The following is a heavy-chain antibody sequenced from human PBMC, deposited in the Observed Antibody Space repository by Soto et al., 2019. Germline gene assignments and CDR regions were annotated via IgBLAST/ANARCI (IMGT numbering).Heavy chain of an antibody. CDR2: IIAIHGIT. CDR3: ARDAEYRLGPQGQDAFDI. V-gene: IGHV1-69*04. D-gene: IGHD3-16*01. Sequence: GAPAKIGRKSSGETVSIYSISGARKTPGQGLEWMGRIIAIHGITKYSQKFQGRVTITRDTSASTAYMELSSLRSEDTAVYYCARDAEYRLGPQGQDAFDIWGQGTMVTVSS. CDR1: GETVSIYS. J-gene: IGHJ3*02.